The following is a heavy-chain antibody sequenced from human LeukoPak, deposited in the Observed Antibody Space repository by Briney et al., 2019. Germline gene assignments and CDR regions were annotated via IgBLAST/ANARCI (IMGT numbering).Heavy chain of an antibody. CDR1: GGPISSSSYY. D-gene: IGHD6-13*01. J-gene: IGHJ4*02. CDR3: ARRAAGTFDY. CDR2: IYYSGST. Sequence: SETLSLTCTVSGGPISSSSYYWGWIRQPPGKGLVWIGSIYYSGSTYYNPSLKSRVSISIDTSKNQFSLNLSSVTAADTAVYYCARRAAGTFDYWGQGTLVTVSS. V-gene: IGHV4-39*01.